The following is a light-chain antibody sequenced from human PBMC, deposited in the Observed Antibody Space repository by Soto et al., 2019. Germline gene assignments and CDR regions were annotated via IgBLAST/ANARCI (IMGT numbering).Light chain of an antibody. V-gene: IGKV1-5*01. CDR3: QQYYSYSWT. CDR2: DGS. CDR1: QTITTW. Sequence: DIQMTQSPSTLSASVGHTVTITCRASQTITTWLAWYQQKPGKAPKLLIYDGSSLESGVPSRFSGSGSGTEFTLTINSLQPDDFATYYCQQYYSYSWTFGQGTKVDIK. J-gene: IGKJ1*01.